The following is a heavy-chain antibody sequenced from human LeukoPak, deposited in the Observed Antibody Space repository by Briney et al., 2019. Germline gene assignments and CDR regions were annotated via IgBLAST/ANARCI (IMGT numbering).Heavy chain of an antibody. J-gene: IGHJ5*02. CDR3: ARDRDYYGSGSFSSGFDP. V-gene: IGHV3-48*03. D-gene: IGHD3-10*01. CDR2: ISMSGSNI. Sequence: PGGSLRLSCAASGFTLSSYEMNWVRQAPGKGLEWVSYISMSGSNIYYADSVKGRFTISRVDSKNTLYLQINTLRAEDTAMYYCARDRDYYGSGSFSSGFDPWGQGTLVTVSS. CDR1: GFTLSSYE.